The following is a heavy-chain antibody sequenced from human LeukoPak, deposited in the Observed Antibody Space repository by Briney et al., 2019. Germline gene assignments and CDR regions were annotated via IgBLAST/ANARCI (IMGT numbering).Heavy chain of an antibody. V-gene: IGHV3-23*01. J-gene: IGHJ5*02. D-gene: IGHD1-1*01. CDR1: GFSFSTYA. CDR2: ITGTGSTT. CDR3: ARPPNWNDLGRFDP. Sequence: GGSLRLSCSASGFSFSTYAMSWVRQAPGKGLNGVSRITGTGSTTQYAESVKGRFTISRDNSRNTLYLQMNSLRVEDTAVYYCARPPNWNDLGRFDPWGQGTLVTVSS.